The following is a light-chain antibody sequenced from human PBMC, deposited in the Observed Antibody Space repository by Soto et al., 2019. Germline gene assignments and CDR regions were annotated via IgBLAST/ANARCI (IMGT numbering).Light chain of an antibody. J-gene: IGKJ1*01. Sequence: EIVLTQSPGTLSLSPGERATLSCRASQSVRSSHLAWYQQKPGQTPRLLIYAASSRATGIPDRFSGSGSGTDFTLTISRLEPEDVAVYYCQQYGSAWTFGQGTKVEIK. CDR1: QSVRSSH. CDR3: QQYGSAWT. V-gene: IGKV3-20*01. CDR2: AAS.